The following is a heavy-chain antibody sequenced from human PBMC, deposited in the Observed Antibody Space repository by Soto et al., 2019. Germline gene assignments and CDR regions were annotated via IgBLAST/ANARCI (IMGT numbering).Heavy chain of an antibody. J-gene: IGHJ5*02. Sequence: PSETLSLTCAVYGGSFSAYYWSWIRQPPGKGLEWIGEINHSGGTSYNPSLKSRVTISVDTSKNQFSLKLSSVTAADTAVYYCARVLNYYDSSGYYISWFDPWGQGTLVTVSS. D-gene: IGHD3-22*01. V-gene: IGHV4-34*01. CDR3: ARVLNYYDSSGYYISWFDP. CDR2: INHSGGT. CDR1: GGSFSAYY.